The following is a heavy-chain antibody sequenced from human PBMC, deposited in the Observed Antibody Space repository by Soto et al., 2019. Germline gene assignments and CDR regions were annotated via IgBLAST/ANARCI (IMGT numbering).Heavy chain of an antibody. CDR3: ARGRMVRGVITDY. J-gene: IGHJ4*02. D-gene: IGHD3-10*01. Sequence: SETLSLTCTVSGDSVNSINFYWSWIRQSPGKSLEWIGFINYNGNTNYNPSLRSRVTISLNTPKNQFTLTLSSVTAADTAVYYCARGRMVRGVITDYWGQGTLVTVSS. CDR2: INYNGNT. CDR1: GDSVNSINFY. V-gene: IGHV4-61*01.